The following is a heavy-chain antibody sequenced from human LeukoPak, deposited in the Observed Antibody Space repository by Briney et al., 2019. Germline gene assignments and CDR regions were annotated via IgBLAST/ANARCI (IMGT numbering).Heavy chain of an antibody. CDR2: INWNGGST. Sequence: GGSLRLSCAASGFTFDDYGMSWVRQAPGKGLEWVSGINWNGGSTGYADSVKGRFTISRDNAKNSLYLQMNSLRAEDTALYYCARDLSGSWYRWFDPWGQGTLVTVSS. J-gene: IGHJ5*02. V-gene: IGHV3-20*04. CDR3: ARDLSGSWYRWFDP. D-gene: IGHD6-13*01. CDR1: GFTFDDYG.